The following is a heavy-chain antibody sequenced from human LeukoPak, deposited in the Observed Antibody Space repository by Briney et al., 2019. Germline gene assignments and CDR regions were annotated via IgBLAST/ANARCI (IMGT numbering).Heavy chain of an antibody. CDR2: IIPMFGTA. CDR1: GGTFSSYA. V-gene: IGHV1-69*13. Sequence: WASVKVSCKASGGTFSSYAISWVRQAPGQGLEWMGGIIPMFGTAKYAQKFQSRVTITADESTSTAYMELSSLRSEDTAVYYCARGRCSSTSCYSDYWGQGTLVTVSS. D-gene: IGHD2-2*01. J-gene: IGHJ4*02. CDR3: ARGRCSSTSCYSDY.